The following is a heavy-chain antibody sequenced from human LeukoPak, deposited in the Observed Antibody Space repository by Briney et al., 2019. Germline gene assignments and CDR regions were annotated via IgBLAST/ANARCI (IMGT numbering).Heavy chain of an antibody. D-gene: IGHD1-14*01. V-gene: IGHV4-59*08. Sequence: SETLSLTCTVSGGSISSYYWSWIRQPPGKGLEWIGYIYYGGSTKYNPSLKSRVIISVDTSKNHFSLRLSSVTAADTAVYYCARPRKTLDAFDIWGQGTMVIVST. CDR3: ARPRKTLDAFDI. CDR2: IYYGGST. CDR1: GGSISSYY. J-gene: IGHJ3*02.